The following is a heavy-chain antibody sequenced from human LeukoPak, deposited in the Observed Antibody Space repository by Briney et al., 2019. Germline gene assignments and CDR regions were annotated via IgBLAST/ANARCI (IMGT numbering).Heavy chain of an antibody. CDR2: ISWNSGSI. V-gene: IGHV3-9*01. CDR3: AKGMEAVPAATNWFDP. Sequence: TGGSLRLSCAASGFTFDDYAMHWVRQAPGKGLEWVSGISWNSGSIGYADSVKGRFTISRDNAKNSLYLQMNSLRAEDTALYYCAKGMEAVPAATNWFDPWGQGTLVTVSS. CDR1: GFTFDDYA. J-gene: IGHJ5*02. D-gene: IGHD2-2*01.